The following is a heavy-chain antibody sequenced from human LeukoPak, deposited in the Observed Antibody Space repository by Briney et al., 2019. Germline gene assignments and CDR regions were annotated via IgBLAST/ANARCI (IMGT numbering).Heavy chain of an antibody. CDR2: ISRSSSYI. V-gene: IGHV3-21*01. CDR3: AREYNSPNRFDY. D-gene: IGHD1-20*01. CDR1: SFTFSTST. Sequence: PRGSLRLSCAASSFTFSTSTMNWVCQAPGKGLEWVSSISRSSSYINYADSVRGRFTISRDNAKNSLYLQMNSLRAEDTAVYYCAREYNSPNRFDYWGQENLVPVSS. J-gene: IGHJ4*02.